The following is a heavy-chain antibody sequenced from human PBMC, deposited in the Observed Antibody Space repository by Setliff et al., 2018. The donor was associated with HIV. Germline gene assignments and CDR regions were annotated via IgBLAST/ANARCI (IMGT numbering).Heavy chain of an antibody. CDR3: ARVRYCSGGSCYGGEYWFDP. V-gene: IGHV1-46*01. CDR1: GYTFTSYY. CDR2: IHPSGGST. Sequence: ASAKVSCKASGYTFTSYYIHWVRQAPGQGLEWMGVIHPSGGSTSYAQSFQDRVTMTRDTSTSTVYMELSSLRSEDTAVYYCARVRYCSGGSCYGGEYWFDPWGQGTLVTVS. D-gene: IGHD2-15*01. J-gene: IGHJ5*02.